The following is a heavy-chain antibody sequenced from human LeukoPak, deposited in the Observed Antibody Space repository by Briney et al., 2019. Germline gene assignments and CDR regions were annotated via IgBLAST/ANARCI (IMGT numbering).Heavy chain of an antibody. Sequence: PSETLSLTCTVSGGSIISSSYYWGWIRQPPGKGLEWIGSIYYSGSTYYNPSLKSRVTISVDTSKNQFSLKLSSVTAADTAVYYCARQVTDGSGSYYNVKLYNWFDPWGQGTLVTVSS. CDR3: ARQVTDGSGSYYNVKLYNWFDP. V-gene: IGHV4-39*01. CDR1: GGSIISSSYY. D-gene: IGHD3-10*01. J-gene: IGHJ5*02. CDR2: IYYSGST.